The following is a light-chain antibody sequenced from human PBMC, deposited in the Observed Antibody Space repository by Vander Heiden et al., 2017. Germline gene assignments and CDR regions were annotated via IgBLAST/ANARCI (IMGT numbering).Light chain of an antibody. CDR1: QSVFYSPNNYNY. V-gene: IGKV4-1*01. J-gene: IGKJ4*01. Sequence: DIVMTQSPDPLAVFLGERATIDCKSSQSVFYSPNNYNYLAWYQQKPGQPPKLLIYWASTRESGVPDRFSGSGSGTDFTLTISSLQAEDVAVYYCQQYLAFPLTFGGGTKVEIK. CDR2: WAS. CDR3: QQYLAFPLT.